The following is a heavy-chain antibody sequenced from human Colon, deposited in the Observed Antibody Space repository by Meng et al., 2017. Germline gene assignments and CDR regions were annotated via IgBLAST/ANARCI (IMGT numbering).Heavy chain of an antibody. Sequence: QVHLQQWGPGLLKPSETLSLTCAVSGGSFSDYYWSWIRQSPGKGLEWIGEISHRGTTNYNPSLKSRVTISLDTSRNQFSLNLTSVTAADTAVYYCAAQRRSTSYPYYWGQGTLVTVSS. D-gene: IGHD3-16*01. CDR2: ISHRGTT. CDR1: GGSFSDYY. CDR3: AAQRRSTSYPYY. V-gene: IGHV4-34*01. J-gene: IGHJ4*02.